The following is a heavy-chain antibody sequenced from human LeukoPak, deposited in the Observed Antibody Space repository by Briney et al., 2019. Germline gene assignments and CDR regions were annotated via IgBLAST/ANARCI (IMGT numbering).Heavy chain of an antibody. CDR3: ARGLRDGYTLPNYYFDF. Sequence: SETLSLTCTVSGGSISSYYWSWIRQPPGKGLEWIGRIYTSGSTNYNPSLKSRVTISVDTSKNQFSLKLSSVTAADTAVYYCARGLRDGYTLPNYYFDFWGQGTLVTVSS. D-gene: IGHD5-24*01. CDR1: GGSISSYY. J-gene: IGHJ4*02. V-gene: IGHV4-4*07. CDR2: IYTSGST.